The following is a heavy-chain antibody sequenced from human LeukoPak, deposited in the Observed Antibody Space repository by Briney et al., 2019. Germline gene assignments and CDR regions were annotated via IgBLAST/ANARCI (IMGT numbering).Heavy chain of an antibody. V-gene: IGHV1-2*02. D-gene: IGHD3-22*01. J-gene: IGHJ3*02. CDR1: GYTFTGYY. Sequence: ASVKVSCKASGYTFTGYYMHWARQAPGQGLEWMGWINPNSGGTNYAQKFQGRVTMTRDTSISTAYMELSRLRSDDTAVYYCARESYYDSSGHKLGAFDIWGQGTMVTVSS. CDR2: INPNSGGT. CDR3: ARESYYDSSGHKLGAFDI.